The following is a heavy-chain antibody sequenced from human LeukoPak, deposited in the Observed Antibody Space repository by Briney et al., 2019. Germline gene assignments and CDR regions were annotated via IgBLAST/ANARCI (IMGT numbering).Heavy chain of an antibody. Sequence: SQTLSLTCAVSGGSISSGGSPWSWIRHPPGKALEWFGNIYHSGSTYYNPSLKSRVTISVDTSKNQFSLKLSSVTAADTAVYYCARGGDSSGYYYPVFDYWGQGTLVTVSS. J-gene: IGHJ4*02. CDR2: IYHSGST. CDR1: GGSISSGGSP. D-gene: IGHD3-22*01. CDR3: ARGGDSSGYYYPVFDY. V-gene: IGHV4-30-2*01.